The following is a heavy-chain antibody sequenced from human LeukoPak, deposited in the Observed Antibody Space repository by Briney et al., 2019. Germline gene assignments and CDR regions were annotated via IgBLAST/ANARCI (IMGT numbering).Heavy chain of an antibody. Sequence: PSETLSLTCTVSGGSISSYYWSWIRQPPGKGMEWVGHIYYSGSTNYNPSLKSRITISVDTSKNQFSLKLSSVTAADTAVYYCARGPKFYRVTAIRYYYMDVWGKGTTVTVSS. D-gene: IGHD2-21*02. CDR2: IYYSGST. V-gene: IGHV4-59*12. CDR3: ARGPKFYRVTAIRYYYMDV. J-gene: IGHJ6*03. CDR1: GGSISSYY.